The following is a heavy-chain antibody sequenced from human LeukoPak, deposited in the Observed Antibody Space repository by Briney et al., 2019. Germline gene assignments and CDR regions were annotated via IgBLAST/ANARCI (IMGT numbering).Heavy chain of an antibody. Sequence: SVKVSCKASGGTFSSYAMSWVRQASGQGLEWMGRIIPILGIANYAQKFQGRVTITADKSTSTAYMELSSLRSEDTAVYYCARGQTSGPYFDPWGQGTLVTVSS. J-gene: IGHJ5*02. V-gene: IGHV1-69*04. CDR2: IIPILGIA. D-gene: IGHD3-3*01. CDR1: GGTFSSYA. CDR3: ARGQTSGPYFDP.